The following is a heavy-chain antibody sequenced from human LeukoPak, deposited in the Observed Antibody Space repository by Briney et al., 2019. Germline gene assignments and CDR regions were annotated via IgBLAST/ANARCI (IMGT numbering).Heavy chain of an antibody. CDR1: GGSISSYN. D-gene: IGHD5-12*01. CDR3: AGSYSGYGRRPNKRYHWFDP. V-gene: IGHV4-59*07. J-gene: IGHJ5*02. Sequence: SDTLSLTCTVSGGSISSYNWNWIRQPPGKGREWIGNIYDSGSTNYNPSLKSRVTISGDTSKNQFSLKLNSVTAAYTAVYYCAGSYSGYGRRPNKRYHWFDPLGPGNPGHRLL. CDR2: IYDSGST.